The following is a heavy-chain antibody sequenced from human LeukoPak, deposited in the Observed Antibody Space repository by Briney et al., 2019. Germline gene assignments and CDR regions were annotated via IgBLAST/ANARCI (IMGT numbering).Heavy chain of an antibody. J-gene: IGHJ4*02. CDR3: AIHPQGAAGAHFDY. V-gene: IGHV1-18*01. CDR1: GYTFTTYG. D-gene: IGHD6-13*01. CDR2: ISAYNGNT. Sequence: GASVKVSCKASGYTFTTYGISWVRQAPGQGLEWMGWISAYNGNTNYAQKLQGRVTMTTDASTSTAYMELNSLRAEDTAIYYCAIHPQGAAGAHFDYWGQGTLVTVSS.